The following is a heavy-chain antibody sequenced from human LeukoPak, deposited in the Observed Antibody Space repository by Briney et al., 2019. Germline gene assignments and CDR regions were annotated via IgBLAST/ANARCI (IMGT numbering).Heavy chain of an antibody. V-gene: IGHV4-59*01. CDR1: GGSISSYY. CDR2: IYYSGST. J-gene: IGHJ4*02. Sequence: SETLSLTCTVSGGSISSYYWSWIRQPPGKGLEWIGYIYYSGSTNYNPSLKSRVTISVDTSKNQFSLKLSSVTAADTAVYYCARDSLDGYYDSSGSLDYWGQGTLVTVSS. CDR3: ARDSLDGYYDSSGSLDY. D-gene: IGHD3-22*01.